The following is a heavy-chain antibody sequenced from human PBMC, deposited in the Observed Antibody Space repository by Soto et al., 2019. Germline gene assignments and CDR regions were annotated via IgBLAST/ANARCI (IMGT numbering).Heavy chain of an antibody. Sequence: GSLRLSCAASGFTFSTYAMSWVRQAPGKGLEWVSAISGSGGSTYYADSVKGRFTISRDNSKNRLYLQMNSLRAEDTAVYYCAKDYLRTSYNWFDPWGQGTLVTVSS. CDR1: GFTFSTYA. D-gene: IGHD4-17*01. CDR2: ISGSGGST. CDR3: AKDYLRTSYNWFDP. V-gene: IGHV3-23*01. J-gene: IGHJ5*02.